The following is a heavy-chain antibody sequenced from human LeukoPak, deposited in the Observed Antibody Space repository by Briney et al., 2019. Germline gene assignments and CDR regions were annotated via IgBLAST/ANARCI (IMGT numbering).Heavy chain of an antibody. CDR3: ARDHASGYGSGSFDP. J-gene: IGHJ5*02. Sequence: GASVKVSCKASGYTFTSYGISWVRQAPGQGLEWMGWISAYNGNKNYAQKLQGRVTMTTDTSTSTAYMELRSLRSDDTAVYYCARDHASGYGSGSFDPWGQGTLVTVSS. V-gene: IGHV1-18*01. CDR2: ISAYNGNK. CDR1: GYTFTSYG. D-gene: IGHD3-10*01.